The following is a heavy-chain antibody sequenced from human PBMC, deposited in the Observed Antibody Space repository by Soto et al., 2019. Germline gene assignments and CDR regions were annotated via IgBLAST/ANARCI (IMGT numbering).Heavy chain of an antibody. CDR2: IRSKARKYET. J-gene: IGHJ4*02. Sequence: EVQLVESGGGLVQPGGSMRLSCAASGFSFSVSSMHWVRQASGKGLEWLGRIRSKARKYETTYSESVSGRFIISRDDSQDTMFLQMNSLRTEDTAMYYCAIESAGFGHWGQGTLVTVSS. CDR1: GFSFSVSS. V-gene: IGHV3-73*01. CDR3: AIESAGFGH.